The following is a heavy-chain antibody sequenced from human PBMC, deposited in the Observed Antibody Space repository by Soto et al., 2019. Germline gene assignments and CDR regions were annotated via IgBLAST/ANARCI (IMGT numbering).Heavy chain of an antibody. CDR2: IYHSGST. CDR1: GCSINSRYW. D-gene: IGHD3-10*01. CDR3: ARDQNGSGNYYTRYFDY. J-gene: IGHJ4*02. V-gene: IGHV4-4*02. Sequence: SETLFLTCAVTGCSINSRYWWSWVRQSPGKGLEWIGEIYHSGSTNYNPSLKSRVTISVDKSKNQFSLNLSSVTAADTAVYYCARDQNGSGNYYTRYFDYWGQGTLVTVS.